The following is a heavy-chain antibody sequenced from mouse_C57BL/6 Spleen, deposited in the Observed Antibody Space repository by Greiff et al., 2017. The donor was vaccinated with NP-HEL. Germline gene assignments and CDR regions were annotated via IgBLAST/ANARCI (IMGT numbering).Heavy chain of an antibody. J-gene: IGHJ2*01. D-gene: IGHD4-1*01. CDR3: ARALEGDY. CDR1: GYTFTDYY. CDR2: INPNNGGT. Sequence: EVQLQQSGPELVKPGASVKISCKASGYTFTDYYMNWVKQSHGKSLEWIGDINPNNGGTSYNQKFKGKATLTVDKSSSTAYMELHSLTSEDSAVYYCARALEGDYWGQGTTLTVSS. V-gene: IGHV1-26*01.